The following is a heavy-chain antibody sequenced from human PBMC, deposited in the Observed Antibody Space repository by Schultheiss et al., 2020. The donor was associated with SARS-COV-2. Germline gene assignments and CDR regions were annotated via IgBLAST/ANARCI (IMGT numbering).Heavy chain of an antibody. D-gene: IGHD3-22*01. V-gene: IGHV4-34*01. CDR3: ARWDSSGYYYEHAFDI. CDR2: INHSGST. CDR1: GGSFSGYY. Sequence: SETLSLTCAVYGGSFSGYYWSWIRQPPGKGLEWIGEINHSGSTNYNPSLKSRVTISVDTSKNQFSLKLSSVTAADTAVYYCARWDSSGYYYEHAFDIWGQGTMVTVSS. J-gene: IGHJ3*02.